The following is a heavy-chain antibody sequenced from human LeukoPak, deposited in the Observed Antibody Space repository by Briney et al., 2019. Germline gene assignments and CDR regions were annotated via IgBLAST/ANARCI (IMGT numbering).Heavy chain of an antibody. D-gene: IGHD4-17*01. CDR1: GGSISSYY. CDR2: INHSGST. Sequence: SETLSLTCTVSGGSISSYYWSWIRQPPGKGLEWIGEINHSGSTNYNPSLKSRVTISVDTSKNQFSLKLSSVTAADTVVYYCARTLASRRYYFDYWGQGTLVTVSS. CDR3: ARTLASRRYYFDY. V-gene: IGHV4-34*01. J-gene: IGHJ4*02.